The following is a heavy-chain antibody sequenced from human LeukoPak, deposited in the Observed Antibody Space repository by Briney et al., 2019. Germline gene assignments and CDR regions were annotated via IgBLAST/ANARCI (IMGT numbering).Heavy chain of an antibody. CDR3: ARSNGGYEPFDY. CDR1: GFTFSSYS. V-gene: IGHV3-21*01. J-gene: IGHJ4*02. D-gene: IGHD5-12*01. Sequence: GGSLRLSCAASGFTFSSYSMNWVRQAPGKGLEWVSSISSSSSYIYYADSVKGRFTISRDNAKNSLHLQMNSLRAEDTAVYYCARSNGGYEPFDYWGQGTLVTVSS. CDR2: ISSSSSYI.